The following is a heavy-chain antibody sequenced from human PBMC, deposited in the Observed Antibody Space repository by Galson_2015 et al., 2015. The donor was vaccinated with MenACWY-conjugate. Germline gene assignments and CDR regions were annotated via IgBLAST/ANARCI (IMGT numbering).Heavy chain of an antibody. CDR2: ICSGSTT. D-gene: IGHD3-16*01. J-gene: IGHJ5*02. V-gene: IGHV3-53*01. CDR3: ARSGVGFGERWLDP. Sequence: LEWVSIICSGSTTKYADSVKGRFTISGDNSQNTVYLQMNSLRAEDTAMYYCARSGVGFGERWLDPWGQGTLVTVSS.